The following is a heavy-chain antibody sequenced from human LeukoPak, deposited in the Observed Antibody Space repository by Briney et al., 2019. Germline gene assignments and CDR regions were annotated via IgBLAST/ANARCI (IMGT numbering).Heavy chain of an antibody. Sequence: SETLTLTCAVYGGSFSGYSWSWIRQPPGKGLEWIGEINHSGSTNYNPSLKSRVTISVDTSKNQYSLKLSSVTAADTAVYYGARVSEKEEDYGDYVFDYWGQGTLVTVSS. CDR3: ARVSEKEEDYGDYVFDY. D-gene: IGHD4-17*01. V-gene: IGHV4-34*01. CDR1: GGSFSGYS. J-gene: IGHJ4*02. CDR2: INHSGST.